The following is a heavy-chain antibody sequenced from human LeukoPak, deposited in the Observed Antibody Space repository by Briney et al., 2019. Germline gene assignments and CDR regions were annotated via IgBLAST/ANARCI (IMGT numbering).Heavy chain of an antibody. V-gene: IGHV1-18*01. J-gene: IGHJ4*02. CDR1: GYTFMSYR. D-gene: IGHD2-21*02. CDR2: VSANNGIT. CDR3: AKVPIRAYCGGDCGYYFDY. Sequence: ASGKFSCQASGYTFMSYRISCVREAPGQGVWWGGWVSANNGITNYAQKFQGRITMTTDISTSTAYMELRSLRSDDTAVYYCAKVPIRAYCGGDCGYYFDYWGQGTLVTVSS.